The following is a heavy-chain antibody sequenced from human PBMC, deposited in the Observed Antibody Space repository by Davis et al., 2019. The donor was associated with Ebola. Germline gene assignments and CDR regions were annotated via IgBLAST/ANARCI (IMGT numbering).Heavy chain of an antibody. CDR2: IYPGDSDT. V-gene: IGHV5-51*01. CDR3: ARTKTTVTPNYYYYGLDV. Sequence: GESLKIPCKGPGYSFTSYWVAWVRQMPGKGLEWMGIIYPGDSDTRYSPSFQGQVTISADKSISTAYLQWSSLKASDTAMYYCARTKTTVTPNYYYYGLDVWGQGTTVTVSS. J-gene: IGHJ6*02. CDR1: GYSFTSYW. D-gene: IGHD4-17*01.